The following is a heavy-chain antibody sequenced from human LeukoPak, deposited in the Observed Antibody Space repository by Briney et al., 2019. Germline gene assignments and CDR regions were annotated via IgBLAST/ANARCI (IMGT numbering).Heavy chain of an antibody. CDR2: IYYSGRT. Sequence: SETLSLTCTVSDGSITGHYWSWVRQPPGKGLEWLGYIYYSGRTNYKPSLKSRVTISVDTSKNQFSLKLSSVTAADTAVYYCARVNYYESSGCVDYWGQGTLVTVSS. J-gene: IGHJ4*02. CDR1: DGSITGHY. V-gene: IGHV4-59*11. D-gene: IGHD3-22*01. CDR3: ARVNYYESSGCVDY.